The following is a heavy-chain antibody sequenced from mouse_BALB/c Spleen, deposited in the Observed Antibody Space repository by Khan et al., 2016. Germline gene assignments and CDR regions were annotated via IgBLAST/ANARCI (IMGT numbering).Heavy chain of an antibody. V-gene: IGHV9-3-1*01. CDR2: INTYTGEP. CDR3: ARSERYFDY. Sequence: QIQLVQSGPELKKPGETVKISCKASGYTFTNYGMNWVKQAPGKGLKWMGWINTYTGEPTYADDFKGRFAFSLETSASTAYLQINSLKNDDTATEFWARSERYFDYWGQGTTLTVSS. CDR1: GYTFTNYG. J-gene: IGHJ2*01.